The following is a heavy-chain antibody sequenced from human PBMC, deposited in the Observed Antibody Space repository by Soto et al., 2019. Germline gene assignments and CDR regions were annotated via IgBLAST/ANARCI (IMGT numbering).Heavy chain of an antibody. V-gene: IGHV3-33*01. J-gene: IGHJ4*02. CDR2: IWYDGSNK. D-gene: IGHD2-15*01. CDR1: GFTFSSYG. Sequence: GGSLRLSCAASGFTFSSYGMHWVRXAXGXXXXWVAVIWYDGSNKYYADSVKGRLTISRDNSKNTLYLQMNSLRAEDTAVYYCARAGYCSGGSCYSGPYFDYWGQGTLVTVSS. CDR3: ARAGYCSGGSCYSGPYFDY.